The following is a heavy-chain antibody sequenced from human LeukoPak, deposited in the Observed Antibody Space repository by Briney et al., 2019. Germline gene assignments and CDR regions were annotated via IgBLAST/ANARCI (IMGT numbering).Heavy chain of an antibody. CDR1: GGSFSGHY. D-gene: IGHD4-17*01. V-gene: IGHV4-38-2*02. Sequence: PSETLSLTCAVSGGSFSGHYWNWIRQPPGKGLEWIGSIYHSGSTYYNPSLKSRVTISVDTSKNQFSLKLSSVTAADTAVYYCARDLSVTDPFDYWGQGTLVTVSS. CDR2: IYHSGST. J-gene: IGHJ4*02. CDR3: ARDLSVTDPFDY.